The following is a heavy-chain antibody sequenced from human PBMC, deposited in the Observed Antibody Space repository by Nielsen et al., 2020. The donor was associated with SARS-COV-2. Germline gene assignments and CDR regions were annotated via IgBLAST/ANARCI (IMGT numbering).Heavy chain of an antibody. D-gene: IGHD6-19*01. CDR3: ATYNSGWGNYFDY. CDR2: VYYSGAT. CDR1: DGSISNYF. Sequence: SETLSLTCNVSDGSISNYFWSWIRQPPGKGLEWIGYVYYSGATHYNPSLKSRVTISIDTSKNNFSLKLGSVTAADTAVYYCATYNSGWGNYFDYWGHGALVTVSS. V-gene: IGHV4-59*01. J-gene: IGHJ4*01.